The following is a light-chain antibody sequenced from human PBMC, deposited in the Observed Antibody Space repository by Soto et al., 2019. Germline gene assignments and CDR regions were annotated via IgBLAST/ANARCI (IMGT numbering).Light chain of an antibody. CDR2: DAS. CDR3: QQRSSWPRT. Sequence: EIVLTQSPGTLSLSPGERATLSCRASQSVSSSYLAWYQQKPGQAPRLLIYDASNRATGIPARFSGSGSGTDFTLTISSLEPEDFALYYCQQRSSWPRTFGQGTKVEIK. V-gene: IGKV3D-20*02. CDR1: QSVSSSY. J-gene: IGKJ1*01.